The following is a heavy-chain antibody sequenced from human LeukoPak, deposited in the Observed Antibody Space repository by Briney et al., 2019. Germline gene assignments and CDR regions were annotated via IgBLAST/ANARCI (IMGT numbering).Heavy chain of an antibody. Sequence: GGSLRLSCAASGFTFSDYYMSWIRQAPGKGLHWVSYISSSSSYTNYADSVKGRFTISRDNAKNSLYLQMNSLRAEDTAVYYCARTPYYGSGSQNYYYGMDVWGQGTTVTVSS. CDR1: GFTFSDYY. J-gene: IGHJ6*02. CDR3: ARTPYYGSGSQNYYYGMDV. CDR2: ISSSSSYT. D-gene: IGHD3-10*01. V-gene: IGHV3-11*06.